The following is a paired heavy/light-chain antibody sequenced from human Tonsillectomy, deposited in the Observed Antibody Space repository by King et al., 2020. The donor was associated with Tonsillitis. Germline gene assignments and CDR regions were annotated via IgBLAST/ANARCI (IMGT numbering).Light chain of an antibody. J-gene: IGLJ2*01. CDR3: GTWDGSLSTVV. Sequence: QSVLTQPPSVSAAPGQEVSISCSGSNSNIENNYVSWYQQFPGTAPKLLIYENTKRLSGVPDRFSGSKSGTSATLGITGLQIGDEADYYCGTWDGSLSTVVFGGGTKVTVL. V-gene: IGLV1-51*02. CDR1: NSNIENNY. CDR2: ENT.
Heavy chain of an antibody. CDR3: ANMPPRSGLNSYSYMDV. Sequence: QVQLQQWGSGLLKPSETLSLTCAVFGGSFSGYYWSWIRQFPGKELEWIGEINHSGSTQYNPSLKSRVTISVDTPKNQFSLRLTSVTAADTAVYYCANMPPRSGLNSYSYMDVWGKGTTVTVSS. D-gene: IGHD3-3*01. CDR1: GGSFSGYY. V-gene: IGHV4-34*01. CDR2: INHSGST. J-gene: IGHJ6*03.